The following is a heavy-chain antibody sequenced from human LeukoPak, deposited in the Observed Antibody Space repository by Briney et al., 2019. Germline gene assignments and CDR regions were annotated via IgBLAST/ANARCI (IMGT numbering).Heavy chain of an antibody. J-gene: IGHJ5*02. D-gene: IGHD3-9*01. CDR3: ARVAWFYDILTGYLNWFDP. CDR1: GYTFTGYY. V-gene: IGHV1-2*02. CDR2: INPNSGGT. Sequence: GASVKVSCKASGYTFTGYYMHWVRQAPGQGLEWMGWINPNSGGTNYAQKFQGRVTMTRNTSISTAYMELSSLRSEDTAVYYCARVAWFYDILTGYLNWFDPWGQGTLVTVSS.